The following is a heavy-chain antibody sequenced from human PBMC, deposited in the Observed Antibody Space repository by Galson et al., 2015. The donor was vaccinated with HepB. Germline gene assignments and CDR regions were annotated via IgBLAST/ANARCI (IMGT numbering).Heavy chain of an antibody. CDR2: IYPGDSDT. V-gene: IGHV5-51*03. Sequence: QSGAEVKKPGESLKISCKGSGYSFSNYWIGWVRQMPGKGLEWMGIIYPGDSDTRYSPSFQGQVTTSADKSISTAYLQWNSLKASYTAMYYCARPLTTGTTDYWGQGTLVTVSS. CDR1: GYSFSNYW. J-gene: IGHJ4*02. D-gene: IGHD1-1*01. CDR3: ARPLTTGTTDY.